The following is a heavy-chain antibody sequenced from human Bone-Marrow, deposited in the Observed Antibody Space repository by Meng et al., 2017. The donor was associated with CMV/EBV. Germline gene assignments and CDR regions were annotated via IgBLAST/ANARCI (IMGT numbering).Heavy chain of an antibody. CDR3: ARDQRARRRRVVVVVPAAKIWFDP. CDR1: GGSISSSSYY. V-gene: IGHV4-39*01. D-gene: IGHD2-2*01. J-gene: IGHJ5*02. CDR2: IYYSGST. Sequence: SETLSLTCTVSGGSISSSSYYWGWIRQPPGKGLEWIGSIYYSGSTYYNPSLKSRVTISVDTSKNQFSLKLSPVTAADTAVYYCARDQRARRRRVVVVVPAAKIWFDPWGQGTLVTVSS.